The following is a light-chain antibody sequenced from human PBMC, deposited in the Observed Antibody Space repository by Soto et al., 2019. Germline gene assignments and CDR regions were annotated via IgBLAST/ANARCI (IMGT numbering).Light chain of an antibody. CDR1: SSNIGAGYN. CDR2: GDS. J-gene: IGLJ3*02. V-gene: IGLV1-40*01. Sequence: QSVLTQPPSVSGAPGQRVTISCTGSSSNIGAGYNVHWYQQVPGTAPKLLIYGDSNRPSGVPDRFSGSKSGTSASLAITGLQAEDEADYYSQSYDSSLSGWLFGGGTKVTVL. CDR3: QSYDSSLSGWL.